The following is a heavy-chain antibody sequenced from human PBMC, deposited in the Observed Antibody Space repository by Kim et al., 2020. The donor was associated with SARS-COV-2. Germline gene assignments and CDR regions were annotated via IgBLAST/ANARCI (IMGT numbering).Heavy chain of an antibody. CDR2: IYYSGST. Sequence: SETLSLTCTVSGGSVSSGSYYWSWIRQPPGKGLEWIGYIYYSGSTNYNPSLKSRVTISVDTSKNQFSLKLSSVTAADTAVYYCARDLGGRQGFDYWGQGTLVTVSS. D-gene: IGHD3-16*01. CDR1: GGSVSSGSYY. CDR3: ARDLGGRQGFDY. J-gene: IGHJ4*02. V-gene: IGHV4-61*01.